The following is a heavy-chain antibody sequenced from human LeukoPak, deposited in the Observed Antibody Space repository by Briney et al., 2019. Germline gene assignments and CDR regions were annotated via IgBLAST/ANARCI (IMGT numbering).Heavy chain of an antibody. V-gene: IGHV4-59*12. CDR3: AREKNSRITMVQYYYYMDV. Sequence: SETLSLTCSVSGGSISSYYWSWIRQSPDKGLELLGYIHFSGSTDYNPSLKSRVTISIDTSKNQFSLKLSSVTAADTAVYYCAREKNSRITMVQYYYYMDVWGKGTTITVSS. J-gene: IGHJ6*03. D-gene: IGHD3-10*01. CDR2: IHFSGST. CDR1: GGSISSYY.